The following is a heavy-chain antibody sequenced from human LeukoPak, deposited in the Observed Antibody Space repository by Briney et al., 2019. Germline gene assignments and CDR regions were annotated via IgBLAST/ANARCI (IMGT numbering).Heavy chain of an antibody. V-gene: IGHV3-23*01. Sequence: GGSLRLSCAASGFTFSSYAMSWVRQAPGKGLEWVSAISGSGGSTYYADSVKGRFTISRDNSKNTLYLQMNSLRAEDTAVYYCARHSSSWPRGYNWFDPWGQGTLVTVSS. J-gene: IGHJ5*02. CDR3: ARHSSSWPRGYNWFDP. D-gene: IGHD6-13*01. CDR2: ISGSGGST. CDR1: GFTFSSYA.